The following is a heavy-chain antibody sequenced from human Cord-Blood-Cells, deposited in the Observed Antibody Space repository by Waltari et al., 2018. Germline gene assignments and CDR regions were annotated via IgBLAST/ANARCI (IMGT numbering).Heavy chain of an antibody. Sequence: QVQLQQWGAGLLKPSETLSLTCAVYGGSFSGYYWSWIRQPPGKGLEWIGKINHSGSTNYNPSLKSRVTISVDTSKNQFSLKLSSVTAADTAVYYCARGWTGTYAFDIWGQGTMVTDSS. CDR1: GGSFSGYY. CDR3: ARGWTGTYAFDI. D-gene: IGHD1-7*01. J-gene: IGHJ3*02. V-gene: IGHV4-34*01. CDR2: INHSGST.